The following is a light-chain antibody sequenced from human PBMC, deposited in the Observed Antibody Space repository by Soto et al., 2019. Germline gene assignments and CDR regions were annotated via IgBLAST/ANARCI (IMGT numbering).Light chain of an antibody. CDR2: SSS. J-gene: IGKJ5*01. V-gene: IGKV3-20*01. Sequence: EIELTQSPGTLSLSPGERATLSCTASQSISSTLLAWYQQKTGQAPRLLIYSSSIRATGIPDRFSGSGSGTDFTLTISRLEPEDFAVYYCQQYGRSLITFGQGTRLEIK. CDR1: QSISSTL. CDR3: QQYGRSLIT.